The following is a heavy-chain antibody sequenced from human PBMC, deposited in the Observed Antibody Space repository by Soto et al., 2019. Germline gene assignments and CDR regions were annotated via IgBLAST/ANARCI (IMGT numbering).Heavy chain of an antibody. D-gene: IGHD3-16*02. CDR3: ARTRYTRSSMHY. J-gene: IGHJ4*02. CDR2: ISASNGNT. CDR1: GYTFPSYG. Sequence: ASVKGSCKASGYTFPSYGINWVRQAPGQGLEWMGWISASNGNTNYAQKLQGRLTMTTDTSTSTASMELRSLGSDHTAVYYWARTRYTRSSMHYCGQGTLGTVSS. V-gene: IGHV1-18*01.